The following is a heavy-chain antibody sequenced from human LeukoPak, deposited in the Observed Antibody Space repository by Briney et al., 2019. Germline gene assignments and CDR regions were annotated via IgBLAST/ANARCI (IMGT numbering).Heavy chain of an antibody. CDR1: GGSISSYY. J-gene: IGHJ3*02. CDR3: ASRVVGATRADAFDI. D-gene: IGHD1-26*01. CDR2: IYYSGST. Sequence: KPSETLSLTCTVSGGSISSYYWSWIRQPPGKGLEWIGYIYYSGSTNYNPSLKSRVTISVDTSKNQFSLKLSSVTAADTAVYYCASRVVGATRADAFDIWGQGTMVTVSS. V-gene: IGHV4-59*01.